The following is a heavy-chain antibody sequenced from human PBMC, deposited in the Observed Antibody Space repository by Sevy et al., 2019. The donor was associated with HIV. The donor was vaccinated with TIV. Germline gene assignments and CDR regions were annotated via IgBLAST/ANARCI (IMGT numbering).Heavy chain of an antibody. Sequence: GGSLRLSCAASGFTFSSYAMSRVRQAPRKGLEWVSAISGSGGSTYYADSVKGRFTISRDNSKNTLYLQMNSLRAEDTAVYYCAKSKRATGIPYGYWGQGTLVTVSS. CDR2: ISGSGGST. D-gene: IGHD4-4*01. V-gene: IGHV3-23*01. CDR3: AKSKRATGIPYGY. CDR1: GFTFSSYA. J-gene: IGHJ4*02.